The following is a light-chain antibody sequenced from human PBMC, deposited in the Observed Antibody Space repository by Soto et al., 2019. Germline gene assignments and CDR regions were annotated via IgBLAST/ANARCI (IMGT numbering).Light chain of an antibody. J-gene: IGKJ1*01. Sequence: IQMTQSPSSRFASLGDSVTISCRASQTTKNYLYWYQQKPGKAPKLLIDSAASLHGGVPSRFTFTTSGTSGTLTISRLKTEDGTTYYRHQTYHTTPTFSQGTKVDNK. CDR1: QTTKNY. CDR2: SAA. CDR3: HQTYHTTPT. V-gene: IGKV1-39*01.